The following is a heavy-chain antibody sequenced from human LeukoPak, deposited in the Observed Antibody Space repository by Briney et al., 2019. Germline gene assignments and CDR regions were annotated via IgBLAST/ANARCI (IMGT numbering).Heavy chain of an antibody. Sequence: ASVKVSCKAPGCTLTSHGINWVRQAPGQGLEWMGWISAGDGNTNYAQKLQGRVTMTTDTTTSTAYMELRLRGEDDTAVYYCARDGADGFYGDFDYWGQGTLVTVSS. CDR2: ISAGDGNT. V-gene: IGHV1-18*01. CDR3: ARDGADGFYGDFDY. D-gene: IGHD4-17*01. CDR1: GCTLTSHG. J-gene: IGHJ4*02.